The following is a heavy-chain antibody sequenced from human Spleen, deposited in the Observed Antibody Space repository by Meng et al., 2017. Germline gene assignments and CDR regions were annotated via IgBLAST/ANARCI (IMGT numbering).Heavy chain of an antibody. CDR1: GFTFSNYA. CDR3: AKERVSWTQVAIHY. D-gene: IGHD2-21*01. CDR2: ISSSGGSA. J-gene: IGHJ4*02. Sequence: GESLKISCAASGFTFSNYAMSWVRQAPGKGLEWVSTISSSGGSAYYADSVKGRFTISRDKSRNTLFLQMDSVRAEDTAIYYCAKERVSWTQVAIHYWGQGTLVTVSS. V-gene: IGHV3-23*01.